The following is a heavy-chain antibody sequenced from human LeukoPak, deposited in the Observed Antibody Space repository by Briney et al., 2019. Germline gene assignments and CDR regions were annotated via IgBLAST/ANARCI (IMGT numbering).Heavy chain of an antibody. Sequence: GVSLRLSCAASGFTFSSYEMNWVRQAPGKGLEWILHISTSGSIIHYADSVEGRFTISRDNAKNSLYLQMNSLRAEDTALYFCARDATTEPGTVYMDVWGKGTTVTISS. CDR3: ARDATTEPGTVYMDV. CDR2: ISTSGSII. J-gene: IGHJ6*03. CDR1: GFTFSSYE. D-gene: IGHD6-13*01. V-gene: IGHV3-48*03.